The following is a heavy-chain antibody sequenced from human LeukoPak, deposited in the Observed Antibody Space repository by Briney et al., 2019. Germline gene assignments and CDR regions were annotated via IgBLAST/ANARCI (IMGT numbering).Heavy chain of an antibody. CDR3: ARLLYGDSGYYYYYMDV. CDR2: ISYDGGNK. D-gene: IGHD4-17*01. CDR1: GFTFSRSA. Sequence: GGSLRLSCAASGFTFSRSAMHWVRQAPGKGMEWVAIISYDGGNKYYTDSVKGRFTISRDNSKNTLYLQMNSLRAEDTAVYYCARLLYGDSGYYYYYMDVWGKGTTVTVSS. J-gene: IGHJ6*03. V-gene: IGHV3-30*04.